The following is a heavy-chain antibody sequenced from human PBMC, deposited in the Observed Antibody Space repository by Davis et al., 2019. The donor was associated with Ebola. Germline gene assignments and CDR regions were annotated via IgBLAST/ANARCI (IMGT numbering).Heavy chain of an antibody. CDR1: GFTFRTYD. Sequence: PGGSLRLSCAASGFTFRTYDMHWVRQTKGKVLEWVTVIGTAGDTYYRGSVKGRFTIPRENARNSLYLQMNSLTAGDTAVYYCARAQFGDVVLDYWGQGTLFTVSS. D-gene: IGHD4-17*01. V-gene: IGHV3-13*01. J-gene: IGHJ4*02. CDR3: ARAQFGDVVLDY. CDR2: IGTAGDT.